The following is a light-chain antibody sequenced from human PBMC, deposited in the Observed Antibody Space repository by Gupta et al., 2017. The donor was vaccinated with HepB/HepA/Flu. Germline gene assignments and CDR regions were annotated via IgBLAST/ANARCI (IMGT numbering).Light chain of an antibody. J-gene: IGKJ4*01. CDR3: QQSYSSPLT. CDR2: AAS. V-gene: IGKV1-39*01. CDR1: QSITNY. Sequence: DIQMTQSPYSLSASVGDRVTITCRASQSITNYLNWYQQKPGKAPKLLIYAASSLQGGVPSSFSGSGSGTDFTLTITSLQPEDSATYYCQQSYSSPLTFGGGTKVEIK.